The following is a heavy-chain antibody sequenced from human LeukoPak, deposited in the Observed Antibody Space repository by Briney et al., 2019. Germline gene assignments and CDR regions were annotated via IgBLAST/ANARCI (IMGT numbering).Heavy chain of an antibody. D-gene: IGHD3-16*02. CDR1: GGSISSSSYY. J-gene: IGHJ4*02. Sequence: SETLSLTCTVSGGSISSSSYYWGWIRQPPGKGLEWIGSIYYSGSTYYNPSLKSRVTISVDTSKNQFSLKLSSVTAADTAVYYCARGDTAEASSYYDYVWGSYRYTGNVDYWGQGTLVTVSS. CDR2: IYYSGST. V-gene: IGHV4-39*07. CDR3: ARGDTAEASSYYDYVWGSYRYTGNVDY.